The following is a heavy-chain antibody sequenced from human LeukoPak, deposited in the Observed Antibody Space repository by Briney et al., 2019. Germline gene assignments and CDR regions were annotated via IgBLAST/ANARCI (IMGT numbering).Heavy chain of an antibody. CDR3: ARGGLYYDILTAVGVAFDI. J-gene: IGHJ3*02. Sequence: PGGSLRLSCAASGFTFSSYAMHWVRQAPGKGLEYVSAISSNGGSTYYANSVKGRFTISRDNSKNTLYLQMNSLRAEDTAVYYCARGGLYYDILTAVGVAFDIWGQGTMVTVSS. CDR1: GFTFSSYA. CDR2: ISSNGGST. V-gene: IGHV3-64*01. D-gene: IGHD3-9*01.